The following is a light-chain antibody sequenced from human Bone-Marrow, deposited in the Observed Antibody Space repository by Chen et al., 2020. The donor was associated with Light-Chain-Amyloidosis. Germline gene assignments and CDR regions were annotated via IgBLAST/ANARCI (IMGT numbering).Light chain of an antibody. CDR2: RND. CDR1: SSNIGGNY. V-gene: IGLV1-47*01. J-gene: IGLJ2*01. CDR3: ASWDDSLSAVR. Sequence: QSVVTQPPSVSAIPGQRVTISCSGTSSNIGGNYVDWYQQVPGTAPKLLFYRNDHRPSGGPDRFSASTSGASASLAISGLRSEDEADYYCASWDDSLSAVRFGGGTRLTVL.